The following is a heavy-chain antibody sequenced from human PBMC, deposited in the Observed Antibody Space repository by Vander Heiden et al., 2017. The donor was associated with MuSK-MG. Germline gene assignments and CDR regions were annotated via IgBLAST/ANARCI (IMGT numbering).Heavy chain of an antibody. Sequence: QVQLVQSGAEVKKPGASVKVSCKASGYTFTSYGISWVRQAPGQGLEWMGWNSAYNGNTNYAQKLQGRVTMTTDTSTSTAYRELRSLRSDDTAVYYCARDWLSYSSSSRWFDPWGQGPLVNLSS. D-gene: IGHD6-6*01. J-gene: IGHJ5*02. CDR2: NSAYNGNT. CDR1: GYTFTSYG. V-gene: IGHV1-18*01. CDR3: ARDWLSYSSSSRWFDP.